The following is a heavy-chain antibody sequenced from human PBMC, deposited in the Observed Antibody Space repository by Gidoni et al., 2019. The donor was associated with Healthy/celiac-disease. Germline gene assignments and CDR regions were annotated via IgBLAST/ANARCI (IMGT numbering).Heavy chain of an antibody. Sequence: QVQLVQSGAEVKTPGSSVKVSCKASGGTFSSYTISWVRQAPGQGLEWMGRIIPILGIANYAQKFQGRVTITADKSTSTAYMELSSLRSEDTAVYYCARARNYYDSSGYYRSNNWFDPWGQGTLVTVSS. CDR2: IIPILGIA. CDR1: GGTFSSYT. CDR3: ARARNYYDSSGYYRSNNWFDP. J-gene: IGHJ5*02. V-gene: IGHV1-69*02. D-gene: IGHD3-22*01.